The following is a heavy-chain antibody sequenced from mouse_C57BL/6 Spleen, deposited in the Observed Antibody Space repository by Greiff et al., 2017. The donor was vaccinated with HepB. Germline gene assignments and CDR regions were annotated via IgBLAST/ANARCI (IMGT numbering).Heavy chain of an antibody. CDR1: GYAFSSSW. V-gene: IGHV1-82*01. D-gene: IGHD2-5*01. Sequence: VKLMESGPELVKPGASVKISCKASGYAFSSSWMNWVKQRPGKGLEWIGRIYPGDGDTNYNGKFKGKATLTADKSSSTAYMQLSSLTSEDSAVYFCARSKGYSNYEDYWGQGTTLTVSS. CDR3: ARSKGYSNYEDY. J-gene: IGHJ2*01. CDR2: IYPGDGDT.